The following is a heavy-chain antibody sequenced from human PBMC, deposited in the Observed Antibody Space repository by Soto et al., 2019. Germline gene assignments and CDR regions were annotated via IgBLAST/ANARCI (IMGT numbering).Heavy chain of an antibody. CDR1: GYSFAGYW. V-gene: IGHV5-10-1*01. Sequence: GESLKISCKGSGYSFAGYWITWVRQKPGKGLEWMGRIDPSDSQTYHSPSFRGHVTISVTKSITTVFLQWSSLRASDTAMYYCARQIYDSDTGPNFQYYFDSWGQGTPVTVSS. D-gene: IGHD3-22*01. J-gene: IGHJ4*02. CDR2: IDPSDSQT. CDR3: ARQIYDSDTGPNFQYYFDS.